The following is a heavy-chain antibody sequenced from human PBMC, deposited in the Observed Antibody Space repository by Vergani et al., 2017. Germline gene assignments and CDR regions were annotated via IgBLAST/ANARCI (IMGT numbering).Heavy chain of an antibody. CDR3: ARDLRLLYNRFDP. CDR1: GFTFIQYG. J-gene: IGHJ5*02. D-gene: IGHD1-14*01. V-gene: IGHV3-33*01. Sequence: QVQLLESGGGVVHPGGSLRLSCAASGFTFIQYGMRWVRQAPGKGLEWVAVTWYDGNNKQYADSVKGRFTISRDNSKSTMYLQMNSLRDEDTGVYYCARDLRLLYNRFDPWGQGTLVTVSS. CDR2: TWYDGNNK.